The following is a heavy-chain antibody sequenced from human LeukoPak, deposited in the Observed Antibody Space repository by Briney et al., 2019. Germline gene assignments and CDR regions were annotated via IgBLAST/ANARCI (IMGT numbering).Heavy chain of an antibody. CDR3: ARGPGPADY. J-gene: IGHJ4*02. V-gene: IGHV4-39*07. Sequence: SETLSLTCTVSGGSISSSSYYWGWIRQPPGKGLEWIGEINHSGSTNYNPSLKSRVTISVDTSKNQFSLKLSSVTAADTAVYYCARGPGPADYWGQGTLVTVSS. CDR2: INHSGST. CDR1: GGSISSSSYY.